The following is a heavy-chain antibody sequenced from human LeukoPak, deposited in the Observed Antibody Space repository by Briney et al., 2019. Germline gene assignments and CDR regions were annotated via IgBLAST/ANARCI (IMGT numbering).Heavy chain of an antibody. CDR3: ARTLVGATSGPDCYLDS. CDR2: GSGSGGRT. J-gene: IGHJ4*02. Sequence: HPGGSLRLSCAASGXSFTNYAMTWVRQAPGKGLEWVSAGSGSGGRTFYPDSVKARFIVSRDNSKNTLYLQINSLRTEDTAVYYCARTLVGATSGPDCYLDSWGQGTLITVSS. D-gene: IGHD1-26*01. CDR1: GXSFTNYA. V-gene: IGHV3-23*01.